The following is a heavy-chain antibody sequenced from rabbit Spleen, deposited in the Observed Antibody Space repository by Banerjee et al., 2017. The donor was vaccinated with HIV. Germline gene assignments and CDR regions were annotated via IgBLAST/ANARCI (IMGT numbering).Heavy chain of an antibody. V-gene: IGHV1S40*01. CDR3: ARDLVGVIGWNFNL. Sequence: QSLEESGGDLVKPGASLTLTCIASGVSFSSSSYMCWVRQAPGKGLEWIACINVITGKAVYATWAKGRFTFSKTSSTTVTLQMTSLTAADTATYFCARDLVGVIGWNFNLWGLGTLVTVS. J-gene: IGHJ4*01. D-gene: IGHD1-1*01. CDR1: GVSFSSSSY. CDR2: INVITGKA.